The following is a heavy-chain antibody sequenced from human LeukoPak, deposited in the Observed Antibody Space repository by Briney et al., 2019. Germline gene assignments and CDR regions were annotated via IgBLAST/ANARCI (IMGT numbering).Heavy chain of an antibody. CDR3: ARQFYADLDYYYYYMDV. J-gene: IGHJ6*03. CDR1: GGSISSSSYY. V-gene: IGHV4-39*01. CDR2: IYYSGST. D-gene: IGHD5/OR15-5a*01. Sequence: SETLSLTCTVSGGSISSSSYYWGWIRQPPGKGQEWIGSIYYSGSTYYNPSLKSRVTIPVDTSKNQFSLKLSSVTAADTAVYYCARQFYADLDYYYYYMDVWGKGTTVTVSS.